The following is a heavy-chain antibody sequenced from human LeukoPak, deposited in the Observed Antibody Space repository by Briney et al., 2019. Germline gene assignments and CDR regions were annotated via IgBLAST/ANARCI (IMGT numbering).Heavy chain of an antibody. V-gene: IGHV3-7*01. CDR2: IKQDGSEK. Sequence: PGGSLRLSCAASGFTFSSYWMNWVRQAPGKGLEWVANIKQDGSEKYYVDSVKGRFTISRDNARNSLYLQMNSLRADDTAVYYCAREVMVVAATTFWYFDLWGRGTLVTVSS. CDR1: GFTFSSYW. D-gene: IGHD2-15*01. J-gene: IGHJ2*01. CDR3: AREVMVVAATTFWYFDL.